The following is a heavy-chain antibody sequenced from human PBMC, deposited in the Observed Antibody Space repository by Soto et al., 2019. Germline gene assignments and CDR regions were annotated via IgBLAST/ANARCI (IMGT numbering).Heavy chain of an antibody. Sequence: EVQLVESGGGLVQPGGSLRLPCAASGFTFSSYSMNWVRQAPGKGLEWVSYISSSSSTIYYADSVKGRFTISRDNAKNSLYLQMNSLRDEDTAVYYCARVHIVATISPFDPWGQGTLVTVSS. CDR1: GFTFSSYS. V-gene: IGHV3-48*02. CDR2: ISSSSSTI. J-gene: IGHJ5*02. D-gene: IGHD5-12*01. CDR3: ARVHIVATISPFDP.